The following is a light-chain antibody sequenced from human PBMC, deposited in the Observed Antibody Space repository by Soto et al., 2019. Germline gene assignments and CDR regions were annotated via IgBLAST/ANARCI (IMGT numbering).Light chain of an antibody. J-gene: IGKJ4*01. CDR1: ESVSRY. CDR2: DAS. V-gene: IGKV3-11*01. Sequence: EIVLTQSPATLSLSPGNRATLSCRASESVSRYLAWYQQKPGQAPRLLIYDASNRATGIPARFSGSGSGTDFTLTITSLEPEDFAVYFCQQRSNWPSTFGGGTKVEI. CDR3: QQRSNWPST.